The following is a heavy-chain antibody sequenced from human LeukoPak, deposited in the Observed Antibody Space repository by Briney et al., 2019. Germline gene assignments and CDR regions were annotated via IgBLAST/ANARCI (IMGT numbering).Heavy chain of an antibody. Sequence: SETLSLTCTVSGGSISSSSYYWGWIRQPPGKGLEWIGSIYYSGSTYYNPSLKSRVTISVDTSKNQFSLKLSSVTAADTAVYYCARNGGGLREHYFDYWGQGTLVTVSS. CDR3: ARNGGGLREHYFDY. J-gene: IGHJ4*02. CDR2: IYYSGST. D-gene: IGHD4-17*01. CDR1: GGSISSSSYY. V-gene: IGHV4-39*07.